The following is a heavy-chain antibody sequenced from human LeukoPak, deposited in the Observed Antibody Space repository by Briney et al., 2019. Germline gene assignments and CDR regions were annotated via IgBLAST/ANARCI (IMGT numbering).Heavy chain of an antibody. CDR1: GFIFSDYF. D-gene: IGHD1-26*01. CDR2: IWYDGSSQ. Sequence: GGSLRLSCAASGFIFSDYFMTWVRQAPGKGLEWVAVIWYDGSSQYYADTVKGRFTISRDNPNNTLFLQMNSLRAEDTAVYYCARDDRGSYSTNAIDYWGQGTLVTVSS. CDR3: ARDDRGSYSTNAIDY. V-gene: IGHV3-33*08. J-gene: IGHJ4*02.